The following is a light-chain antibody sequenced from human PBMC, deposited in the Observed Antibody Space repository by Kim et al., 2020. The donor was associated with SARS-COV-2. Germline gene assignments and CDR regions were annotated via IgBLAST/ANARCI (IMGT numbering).Light chain of an antibody. CDR3: CSYAGASTYV. CDR2: EAN. CDR1: SSDIGSYNL. V-gene: IGLV2-23*01. Sequence: QSALTQPASVSGSPGQSITISCTGTSSDIGSYNLVSWYQQHPGKAPKLMIYEANDRPSGVSIRFSGSKSGNTASLTISGLQAEDEADYYCCSYAGASTYVFGTGTKVTVL. J-gene: IGLJ1*01.